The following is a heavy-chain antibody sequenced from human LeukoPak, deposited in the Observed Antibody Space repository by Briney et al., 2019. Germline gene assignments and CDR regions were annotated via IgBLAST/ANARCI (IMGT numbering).Heavy chain of an antibody. V-gene: IGHV4-39*01. D-gene: IGHD2-2*01. CDR1: GGSISSSSYY. CDR2: IYYSGST. Sequence: SETLSLTCTVSGGSISSSSYYWGWTRQPPGKGLEWIGSIYYSGSTYYNPSLKSRVTISVDTSKNQFSLKLSSVTAADTAVYYCARHDGGYCSSTSCYGAFDIWGQGTMVTVSS. J-gene: IGHJ3*02. CDR3: ARHDGGYCSSTSCYGAFDI.